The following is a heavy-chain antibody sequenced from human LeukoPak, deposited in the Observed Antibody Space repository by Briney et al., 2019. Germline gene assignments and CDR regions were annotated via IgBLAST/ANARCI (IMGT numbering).Heavy chain of an antibody. CDR2: ISAYNGNT. J-gene: IGHJ6*03. V-gene: IGHV1-18*01. D-gene: IGHD5-18*01. Sequence: ASVKVSCKASGGTFSSYEISWVRQAPGQGLEWMGWISAYNGNTNYAQKLQGRVTMTRDTSISTAYMELSRLRSDDTAVYYCARDGRWIQLWLYYYYYMDVWGKGTTVTVSS. CDR3: ARDGRWIQLWLYYYYYMDV. CDR1: GGTFSSYE.